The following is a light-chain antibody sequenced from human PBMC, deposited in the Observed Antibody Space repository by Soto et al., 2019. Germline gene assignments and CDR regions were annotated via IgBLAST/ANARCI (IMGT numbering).Light chain of an antibody. CDR1: SSDVGGFNY. CDR3: NSYTSSSTSV. J-gene: IGLJ1*01. Sequence: QSVLTQPASVSGSPGQSITISCTGTSSDVGGFNYVSWYQQHPGKAPKLMIYDVTNRPSGVSYRFSGSKSGNTASLTISGLQAEDEADYYCNSYTSSSTSVFGTGTELTVL. CDR2: DVT. V-gene: IGLV2-14*03.